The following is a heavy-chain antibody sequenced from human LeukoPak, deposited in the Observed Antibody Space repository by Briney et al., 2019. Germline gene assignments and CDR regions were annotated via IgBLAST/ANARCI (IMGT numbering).Heavy chain of an antibody. CDR3: AQGTDGDSPRYYSYGMDV. V-gene: IGHV1-3*01. CDR2: INAGNGNT. D-gene: IGHD4-17*01. Sequence: GSSVKVSCKASGGTFSSYAISWVRQAPGQGLEWMGWINAGNGNTKYSQKFQGRVTITRDTSASTAFMELSSLRSEDTAVYYCAQGTDGDSPRYYSYGMDVWGQGTTVTVSS. CDR1: GGTFSSYA. J-gene: IGHJ6*02.